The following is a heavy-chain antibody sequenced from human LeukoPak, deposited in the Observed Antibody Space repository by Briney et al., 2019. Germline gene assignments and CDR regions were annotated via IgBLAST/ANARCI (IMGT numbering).Heavy chain of an antibody. CDR3: ARDLLGLDP. Sequence: PSETLSLTCTVSGGSISSYYWSWIRQPPGKGLEWIGYIYYSGSTNYNPSLKSRVTISVDTSKNQFSLKLSSVTAADTAVYYCARDLLGLDPWGQGTLVTVSS. J-gene: IGHJ5*02. CDR2: IYYSGST. D-gene: IGHD3-10*01. CDR1: GGSISSYY. V-gene: IGHV4-59*01.